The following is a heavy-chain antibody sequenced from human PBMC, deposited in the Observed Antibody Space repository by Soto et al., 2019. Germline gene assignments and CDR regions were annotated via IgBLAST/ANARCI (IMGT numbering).Heavy chain of an antibody. CDR3: ARRGSGKYFDL. Sequence: QVQLVESGGGLVKPGGSLRLSCAASGFTFSDNYMSWVRQAPGKGLEWFSYISSSGGTVSYADSVKGRFTISRDNAKNSLYLQVNSLRAEDTAVYYCARRGSGKYFDLWGRGTLVTVSS. D-gene: IGHD2-15*01. CDR2: ISSSGGTV. V-gene: IGHV3-11*01. J-gene: IGHJ2*01. CDR1: GFTFSDNY.